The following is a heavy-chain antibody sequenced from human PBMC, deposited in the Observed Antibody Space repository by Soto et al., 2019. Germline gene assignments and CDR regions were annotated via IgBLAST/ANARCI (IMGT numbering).Heavy chain of an antibody. J-gene: IGHJ4*02. CDR1: GFSLSPYW. CDR3: ARDLGGPDY. Sequence: GGSLRLSCAASGFSLSPYWMHWVRQVPGRGLEWVARLSSDGFGAAYADSVKGRFFISRDIARNALSLQMNSLRADDTAVYYCARDLGGPDYWGRGTSVTVSS. V-gene: IGHV3-74*03. D-gene: IGHD3-16*01. CDR2: LSSDGFGA.